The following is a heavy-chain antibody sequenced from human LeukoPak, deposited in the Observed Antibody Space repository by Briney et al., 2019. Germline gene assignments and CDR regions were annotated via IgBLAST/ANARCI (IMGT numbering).Heavy chain of an antibody. Sequence: ASVKVSCKASGYTFTSYGISWVRQAPGQGLEWMGWISAYNGNTNYAQKLQGRVTMTTDTSTSTAYMELRSLRSDDTAVYYCARDLLQLRFFSESVLYYYYGMDVWGQGTTVTVSS. CDR1: GYTFTSYG. CDR2: ISAYNGNT. J-gene: IGHJ6*02. D-gene: IGHD3-3*01. CDR3: ARDLLQLRFFSESVLYYYYGMDV. V-gene: IGHV1-18*01.